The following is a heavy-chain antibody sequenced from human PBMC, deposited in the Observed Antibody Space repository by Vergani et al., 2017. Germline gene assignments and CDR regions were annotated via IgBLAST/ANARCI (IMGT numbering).Heavy chain of an antibody. CDR3: VKDNYYDAGGPFDL. CDR2: IDRNYGVK. V-gene: IGHV3-9*01. D-gene: IGHD3-3*01. CDR1: GFTFQAFA. Sequence: EAGGGLVQPGGSLRLSCTASGFTFQAFAFHWVRQVSGRGLEWVSGIDRNYGVKNGNSFEGRFSISRDNAKKAVFLQMNNLRHEDTALYFCVKDNYYDAGGPFDLWGRGTLVTVSS. J-gene: IGHJ2*01.